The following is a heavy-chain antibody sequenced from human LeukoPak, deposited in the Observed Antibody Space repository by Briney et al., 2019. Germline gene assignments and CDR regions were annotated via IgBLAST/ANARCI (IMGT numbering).Heavy chain of an antibody. CDR2: TPGGGATT. V-gene: IGHV3-23*01. CDR3: ARSCYFDL. J-gene: IGHJ2*01. CDR1: GFTFSSYG. Sequence: PGGSLTPSCAPSGFTFSSYGMTWVRQPAGKGLEWVTSTPGGGATTDYADSVEGRFTLSRDNPKKTLYRQMNSLRAEDTAVYYWARSCYFDLWGRGTLVTVSS.